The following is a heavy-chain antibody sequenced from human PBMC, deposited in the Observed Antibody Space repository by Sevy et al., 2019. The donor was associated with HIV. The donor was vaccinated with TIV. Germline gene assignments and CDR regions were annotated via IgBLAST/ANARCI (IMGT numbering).Heavy chain of an antibody. D-gene: IGHD3-22*01. V-gene: IGHV4-59*01. CDR3: ARDRYYYDSSGLDRYYYYGMDV. J-gene: IGHJ6*02. CDR2: IDYSGST. Sequence: WETLSLTCTVSGGSISSYYWSLIRQPPGKGLEWIGYIDYSGSTNYNPSLKSRVTISVETSKNQFSLKLSSVTAADTAVYYCARDRYYYDSSGLDRYYYYGMDVWGQGTTVTVSS. CDR1: GGSISSYY.